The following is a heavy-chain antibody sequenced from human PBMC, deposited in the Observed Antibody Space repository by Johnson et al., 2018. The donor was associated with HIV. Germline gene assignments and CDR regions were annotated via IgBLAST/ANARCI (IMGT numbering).Heavy chain of an antibody. J-gene: IGHJ3*02. D-gene: IGHD3-10*01. V-gene: IGHV3-9*01. CDR2: ISWNSGSI. CDR1: GFTFDDYA. CDR3: ARGTYYYGSGNAFDI. Sequence: VQLVESGGGFVQPGGSLRLSCAASGFTFDDYAMHWVRQAPGKGLEWVSGISWNSGSIGYADSVKGRFTISRDNSKKTRYLQMNSLRAEDTAVYYCARGTYYYGSGNAFDIWGQGTMVTVSS.